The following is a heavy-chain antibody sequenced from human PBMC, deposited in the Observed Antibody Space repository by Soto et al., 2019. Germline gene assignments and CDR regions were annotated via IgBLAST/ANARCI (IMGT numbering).Heavy chain of an antibody. J-gene: IGHJ6*02. V-gene: IGHV4-34*01. CDR3: AKMRGGSYYFYYYGMDV. CDR2: INHGGST. D-gene: IGHD1-26*01. Sequence: PSETLSLTCAVYGGSFSAYYWSWIRQPPGKGLEWIGEINHGGSTNYNPSLKSRVTISVDTSKNQFSLKLSSVTAADTAVYYCAKMRGGSYYFYYYGMDVWGQGTTVTVSS. CDR1: GGSFSAYY.